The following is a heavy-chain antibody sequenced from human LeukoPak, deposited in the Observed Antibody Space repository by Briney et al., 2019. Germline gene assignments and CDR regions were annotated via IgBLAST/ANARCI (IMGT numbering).Heavy chain of an antibody. Sequence: GGSLRLSCVASGFPFSSYWMTWVRQAPGKGLEWVANIKQDGSKKSYVDSVKGRFTISRDNAQNSLYLQMNSLRAEDTAIYYCTRVGYIDEGIDYWGQGTLVTVSS. D-gene: IGHD5-24*01. CDR1: GFPFSSYW. V-gene: IGHV3-7*04. J-gene: IGHJ4*02. CDR2: IKQDGSKK. CDR3: TRVGYIDEGIDY.